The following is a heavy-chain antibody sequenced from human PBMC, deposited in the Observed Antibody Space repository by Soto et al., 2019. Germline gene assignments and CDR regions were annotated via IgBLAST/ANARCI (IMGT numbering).Heavy chain of an antibody. Sequence: QVQLVQSGAEVKKPGSSVKVSCKASGGTFSSYAISWVRQAPGQGLEWMGGIIPIFGTANYAQKFQGRVRITADESTSTASMELSSLRSEDTAVYYCARLQQWRTEYYYYYGMDVWGQGTTVTVSS. J-gene: IGHJ6*02. CDR1: GGTFSSYA. D-gene: IGHD6-19*01. CDR2: IIPIFGTA. V-gene: IGHV1-69*12. CDR3: ARLQQWRTEYYYYYGMDV.